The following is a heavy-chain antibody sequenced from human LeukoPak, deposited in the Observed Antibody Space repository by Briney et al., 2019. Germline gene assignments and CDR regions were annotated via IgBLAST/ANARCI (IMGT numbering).Heavy chain of an antibody. CDR1: GYTFTSYA. D-gene: IGHD3-3*01. CDR2: INTNTGNP. Sequence: VASVKVSCKASGYTFTSYAMNWVRQASGQGLEWMGWINTNTGNPTYAQGFTGRFVFSLDTSVSTAYLQISGLKAEDTAVYYCARDPSLPVDFWSGYAFDIWGQGTMVTVSS. V-gene: IGHV7-4-1*02. CDR3: ARDPSLPVDFWSGYAFDI. J-gene: IGHJ3*02.